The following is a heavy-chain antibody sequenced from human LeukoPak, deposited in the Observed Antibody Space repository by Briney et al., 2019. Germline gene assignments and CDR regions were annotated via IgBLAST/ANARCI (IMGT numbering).Heavy chain of an antibody. V-gene: IGHV4-39*01. D-gene: IGHD6-13*01. CDR1: GGSISSSSYY. Sequence: SETLSLTCTVSGGSISSSSYYWGWIRQPPGKGLEWIGSIYYSGSTYYNPSLKSRVTISVDTSKNQFSLKLSSVTAADTAVYYCVGSSSRIYYFDYWGQGTLVTVSS. J-gene: IGHJ4*02. CDR2: IYYSGST. CDR3: VGSSSRIYYFDY.